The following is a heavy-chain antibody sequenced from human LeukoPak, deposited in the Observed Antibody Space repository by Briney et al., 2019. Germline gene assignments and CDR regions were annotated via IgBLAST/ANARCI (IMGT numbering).Heavy chain of an antibody. J-gene: IGHJ5*02. V-gene: IGHV3-15*01. CDR1: GFTISNAW. CDR2: IKSKNDGGTT. D-gene: IGHD2-15*01. Sequence: GGSLRLSCAASGFTISNAWMTWVRQAPGKGLEWVGRIKSKNDGGTTDYAAPVKDRFTFSRDDSKNTLYLQMNSLKIEDTAVYYCAGYCGSDHCYDPWGQGTLVTVSS. CDR3: AGYCGSDHCYDP.